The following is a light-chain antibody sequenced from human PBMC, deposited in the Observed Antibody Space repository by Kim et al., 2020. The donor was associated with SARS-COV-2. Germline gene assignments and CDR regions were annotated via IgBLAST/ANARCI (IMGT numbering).Light chain of an antibody. Sequence: GQSITISCTGTSSVVGSYNYVSWYQQHPDKAPKLIIYDVSKLPSGVSNRFSGSKSGNTASLTISGLQAEDEADYYCSSYTDSSTYVFGTGTKVTVL. CDR3: SSYTDSSTYV. CDR1: SSVVGSYNY. CDR2: DVS. J-gene: IGLJ1*01. V-gene: IGLV2-14*04.